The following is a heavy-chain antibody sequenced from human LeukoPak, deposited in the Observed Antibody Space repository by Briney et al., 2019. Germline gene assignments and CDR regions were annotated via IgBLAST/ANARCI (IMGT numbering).Heavy chain of an antibody. V-gene: IGHV3-7*01. Sequence: GGSLRLSCAASGFTFSSYWMSWVRQAPGKGLEWVANIKQDGSEKYYVDSVKGRFTISRDNAKNSLYLQMNSLRAEDTAVYYCARDHLYDILTGYTLYYYYGMDVWGQGTAVTVSS. CDR1: GFTFSSYW. CDR2: IKQDGSEK. D-gene: IGHD3-9*01. J-gene: IGHJ6*02. CDR3: ARDHLYDILTGYTLYYYYGMDV.